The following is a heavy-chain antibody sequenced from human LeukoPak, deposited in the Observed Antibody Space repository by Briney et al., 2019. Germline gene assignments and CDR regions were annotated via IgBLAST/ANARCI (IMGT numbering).Heavy chain of an antibody. J-gene: IGHJ4*02. D-gene: IGHD1-1*01. CDR3: ARDPANGTTPFSDY. Sequence: PGGSLRLSCAAFGFTFSSYAMSWVRQAPGKGLEWVSAISGSGGSTYYADSVKGRFTISRDNSKNTLYLQMNSLRVEDTAVYYCARDPANGTTPFSDYWGQGTLVTVSS. CDR2: ISGSGGST. CDR1: GFTFSSYA. V-gene: IGHV3-23*01.